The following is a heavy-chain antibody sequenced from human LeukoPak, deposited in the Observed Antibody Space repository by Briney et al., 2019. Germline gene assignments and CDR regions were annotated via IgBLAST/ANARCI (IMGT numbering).Heavy chain of an antibody. V-gene: IGHV3-30-3*01. D-gene: IGHD1-20*01. J-gene: IGHJ4*02. CDR2: ISYDGSNK. CDR1: GFTFSSYA. CDR3: ARTGAHNWNDPFDY. Sequence: GGSLRLSCAASGFTFSSYAMHWVRQAPGKGLEWVAVISYDGSNKYYADSVKGRFTISRDNSKNTLYLQMNSLRAEGTAVYYCARTGAHNWNDPFDYWGQGTLVTVSS.